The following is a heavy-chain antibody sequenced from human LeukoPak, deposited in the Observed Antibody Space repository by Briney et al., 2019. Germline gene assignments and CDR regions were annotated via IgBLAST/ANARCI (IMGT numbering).Heavy chain of an antibody. CDR1: GFIVSAKY. V-gene: IGHV3-66*02. CDR3: TRGGSGWSAPDH. CDR2: TYSDGSP. Sequence: GGSLRLSCAASGFIVSAKYMSWVRQAPGKGLEWDSVTYSDGSPYYAESVKGRFTISRDNSKNTVYLQMNRLRAEDTAMYYCTRGGSGWSAPDHWGQGTLVTVSS. J-gene: IGHJ4*02. D-gene: IGHD6-19*01.